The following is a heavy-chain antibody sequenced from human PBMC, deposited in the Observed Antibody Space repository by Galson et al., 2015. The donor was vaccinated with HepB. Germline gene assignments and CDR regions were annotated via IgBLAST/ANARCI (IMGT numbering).Heavy chain of an antibody. Sequence: ETLSLTCAVYGGSFSGYYWSWIRQPPGKGLEWIGEINHSGSTNYNPSLKSRVTISVDTSKNQFSLKLSSVTAADTAVYYCARLVVAAVDYWGQGTLVTVSS. CDR1: GGSFSGYY. V-gene: IGHV4-34*01. CDR3: ARLVVAAVDY. D-gene: IGHD2-15*01. CDR2: INHSGST. J-gene: IGHJ4*02.